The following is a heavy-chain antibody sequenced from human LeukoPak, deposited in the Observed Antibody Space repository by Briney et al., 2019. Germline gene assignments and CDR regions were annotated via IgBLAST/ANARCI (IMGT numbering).Heavy chain of an antibody. CDR2: IRYDGSNK. Sequence: PGGSLRLSCAASGFTFSSYGMHWVRQAPGKGLEWVAFIRYDGSNKYYADSVKCRFTISRDNSKNTLYLQMNSLRAEETAVYYCAKGPYDYGDYYYWGQGTLVTVSS. CDR3: AKGPYDYGDYYY. V-gene: IGHV3-30*02. D-gene: IGHD4-17*01. CDR1: GFTFSSYG. J-gene: IGHJ4*02.